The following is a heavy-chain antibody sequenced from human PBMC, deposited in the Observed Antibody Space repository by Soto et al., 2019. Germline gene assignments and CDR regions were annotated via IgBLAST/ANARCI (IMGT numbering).Heavy chain of an antibody. J-gene: IGHJ6*03. D-gene: IGHD5-12*01. V-gene: IGHV4-31*03. Sequence: VQLQESGPGLGKPSQTLSLTCTVSGGSISRGGYYWSWIRQHPGKGLEWIGYIYYSGGTYYNPSLKSRVTISVDTSENQFSLRLSSVTAADTAVYYCARKDSGYADYMDVWGKGTTVTVSS. CDR1: GGSISRGGYY. CDR2: IYYSGGT. CDR3: ARKDSGYADYMDV.